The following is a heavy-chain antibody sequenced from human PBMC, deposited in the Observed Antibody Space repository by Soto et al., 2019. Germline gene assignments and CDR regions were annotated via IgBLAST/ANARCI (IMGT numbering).Heavy chain of an antibody. CDR2: ISYDGSNK. Sequence: PGESLKISCAASGFTFSSYAVHWVRQAPGKGLEWVAVISYDGSNKYYADSVKGRFTISRDNSKNTLYLQMNSLRAEDTAVYYCARGSEEYYGSGYYGMDVWGQGTTVTVSS. D-gene: IGHD3-10*01. V-gene: IGHV3-30-3*01. J-gene: IGHJ6*02. CDR1: GFTFSSYA. CDR3: ARGSEEYYGSGYYGMDV.